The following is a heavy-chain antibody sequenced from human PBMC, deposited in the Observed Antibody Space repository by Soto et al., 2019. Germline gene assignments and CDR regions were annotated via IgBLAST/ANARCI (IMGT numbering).Heavy chain of an antibody. V-gene: IGHV3-53*01. J-gene: IGHJ1*01. CDR3: ARDGAMATYFEYFQH. CDR2: IYSGGRT. Sequence: ETLSLTCAFSGGSISSSNWWIWVRQPPGKGLEWVSTIYSGGRTFYADSVKGRFTISRDSSKNTLYLEMNSLRAEDTAVYYCARDGAMATYFEYFQHWGQGTLVTVSS. D-gene: IGHD5-12*01. CDR1: GGSISSSNW.